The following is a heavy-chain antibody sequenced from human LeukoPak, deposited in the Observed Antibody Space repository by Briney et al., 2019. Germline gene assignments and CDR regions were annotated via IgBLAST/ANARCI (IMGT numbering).Heavy chain of an antibody. J-gene: IGHJ4*02. CDR2: IHPSGML. CDR3: SRGLDSRKLGY. V-gene: IGHV4-31*03. Sequence: SQTLSLTCTVSGASFNSDDQYWNWIRQSPGKGLEWIGSIHPSGMLYNNPSLESRVTMSRDTSKNQFSLNLNSVTAADTAVYFCSRGLDSRKLGYRGQGILVTVSS. CDR1: GASFNSDDQY. D-gene: IGHD3-22*01.